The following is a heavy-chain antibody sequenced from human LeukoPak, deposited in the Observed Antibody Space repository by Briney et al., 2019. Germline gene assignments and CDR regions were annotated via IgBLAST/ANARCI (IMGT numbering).Heavy chain of an antibody. CDR1: GFTVSSNY. CDR3: ARGGVVTRFFDF. Sequence: GESLRLSCAASGFTVSSNYMSWVRQAPGKGPECVSVIYTGGNTYYADSVKGRFIISRDTSKNTLYLQMNSLRAEDTAAYYCARGGVVTRFFDFWGQGALVTASS. V-gene: IGHV3-53*01. D-gene: IGHD3-3*01. J-gene: IGHJ4*02. CDR2: IYTGGNT.